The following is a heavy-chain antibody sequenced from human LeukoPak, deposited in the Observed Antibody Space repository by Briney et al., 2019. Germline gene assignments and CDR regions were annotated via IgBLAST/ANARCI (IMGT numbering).Heavy chain of an antibody. CDR2: IKEDGSEK. J-gene: IGHJ3*02. CDR1: GFTLRRNW. CDR3: VRGLLWSPPSAFDI. D-gene: IGHD1-1*01. Sequence: PGGSLRLSXAASGFTLRRNWMSWVSQAPGKGLEWLANIKEDGSEKYYVDSVKGRLTISRDNAKHSLYLQMTSLRAEDTAVYYCVRGLLWSPPSAFDIWGQGTMVTVSS. V-gene: IGHV3-7*01.